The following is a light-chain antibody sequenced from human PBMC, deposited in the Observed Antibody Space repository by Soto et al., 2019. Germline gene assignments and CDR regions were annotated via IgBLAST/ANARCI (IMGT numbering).Light chain of an antibody. CDR3: QQYNSYSRT. V-gene: IGKV1-39*01. Sequence: DIQLTQSPSSLSASVGYIFTITCRASQSISDYLNWYQQKPGTAPKLLIYGASTLQSGVPSRFSGSASETDFTLTISSLQPGDFATYYCQQYNSYSRTFGQGTKVDIK. CDR2: GAS. CDR1: QSISDY. J-gene: IGKJ1*01.